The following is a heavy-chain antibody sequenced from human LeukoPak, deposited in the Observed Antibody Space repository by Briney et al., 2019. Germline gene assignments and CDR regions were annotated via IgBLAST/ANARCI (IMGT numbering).Heavy chain of an antibody. CDR2: FDPEDGET. CDR1: GYTLTELS. D-gene: IGHD3-10*01. J-gene: IGHJ4*02. Sequence: ASVKVSCKVSGYTLTELSTHWVRQAPGKGLEWMGGFDPEDGETIYAQKFQGRVTMTEDTSTDTAYMELSSLRSEDTAVYYCATAYGSGSYYKPLVDYWGQGTLVTVSS. V-gene: IGHV1-24*01. CDR3: ATAYGSGSYYKPLVDY.